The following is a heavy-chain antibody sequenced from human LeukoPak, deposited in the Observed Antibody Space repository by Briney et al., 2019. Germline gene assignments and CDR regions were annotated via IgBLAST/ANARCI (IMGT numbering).Heavy chain of an antibody. CDR2: IYYSGST. CDR1: GGSISSSSYY. CDR3: ARLSGGPEEDYGMDV. D-gene: IGHD3-16*01. J-gene: IGHJ6*02. V-gene: IGHV4-39*07. Sequence: SETLSLTCTVSGGSISSSSYYWGWIRQPPGKGLEWIGSIYYSGSTYYNPSLKSRVTISVDTSKNQFSLKPSSVTAADTAVYYCARLSGGPEEDYGMDVWGQGTTVTVSS.